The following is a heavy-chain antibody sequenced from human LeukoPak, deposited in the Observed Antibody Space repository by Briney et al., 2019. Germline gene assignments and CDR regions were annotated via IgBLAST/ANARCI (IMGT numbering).Heavy chain of an antibody. V-gene: IGHV4-39*07. Sequence: MTSETLSLTCVVSGGSISSTSYYWGWIRQPPGKGLEWIGCIYYSGSTYYSLSLKSRVTISVDTSKNQFSLKLSSVTAADTAVYYCARGPYGAKITSRLLAVYYFDYWGQGTLVTVSS. J-gene: IGHJ4*02. D-gene: IGHD4-17*01. CDR1: GGSISSTSYY. CDR3: ARGPYGAKITSRLLAVYYFDY. CDR2: IYYSGST.